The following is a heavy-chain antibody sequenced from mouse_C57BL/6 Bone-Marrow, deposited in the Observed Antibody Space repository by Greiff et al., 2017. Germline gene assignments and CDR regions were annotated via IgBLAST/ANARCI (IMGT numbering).Heavy chain of an antibody. Sequence: QVQLQQPGAELVMPGASVKLSCKASGYTFTSYWMHWVKRRPGQGLEWIGEIDPSASYTNYNQKFKGKSTLTVDKSSSTAYMQLSSLTSEDSAVYYCARITTVVATDYAMDYWGQGTSVTVSS. CDR1: GYTFTSYW. CDR2: IDPSASYT. V-gene: IGHV1-69*01. CDR3: ARITTVVATDYAMDY. J-gene: IGHJ4*01. D-gene: IGHD1-1*01.